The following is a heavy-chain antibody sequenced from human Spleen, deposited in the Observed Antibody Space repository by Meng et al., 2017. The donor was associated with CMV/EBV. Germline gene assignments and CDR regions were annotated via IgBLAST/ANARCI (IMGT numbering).Heavy chain of an antibody. Sequence: GFTFSSYGMHWVRQAPGKGLEWVAFIRYDGSNKYYADSVKGRFTITRDNSKNTLYLQMNSLRAEDTAVYYCAKGGAYSSSSGDAFDIWGQGTMVTVSS. J-gene: IGHJ3*02. CDR3: AKGGAYSSSSGDAFDI. V-gene: IGHV3-30*02. D-gene: IGHD6-6*01. CDR1: GFTFSSYG. CDR2: IRYDGSNK.